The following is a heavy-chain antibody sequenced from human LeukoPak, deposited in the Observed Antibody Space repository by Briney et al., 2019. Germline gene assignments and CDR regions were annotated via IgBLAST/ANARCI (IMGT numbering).Heavy chain of an antibody. J-gene: IGHJ4*02. D-gene: IGHD3-10*01. Sequence: GGSLRLSCAASGFTFSSYWMSWVRQAPGKGLEWVANINQDGSEKYYVDSVKGRFTISRDNAKNSPYLQMNSLRAEDTAVYFCARDYYYGSGSYAYWGQGTLVTVSS. CDR2: INQDGSEK. CDR1: GFTFSSYW. CDR3: ARDYYYGSGSYAY. V-gene: IGHV3-7*01.